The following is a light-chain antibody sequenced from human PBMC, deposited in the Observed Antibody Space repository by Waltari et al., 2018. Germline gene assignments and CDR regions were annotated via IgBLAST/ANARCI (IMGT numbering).Light chain of an antibody. V-gene: IGLV1-47*01. J-gene: IGLJ2*01. Sequence: QSVVTQPPSASGTPGQRVTISCSGSNSNIGSNYVYWYQQLPGKAPKLLIYRDNQLQSGVTDRFSSSNSGTTSSLPISELRSEDESEYYCASWDDRLSGQLFGGGTNLAVL. CDR2: RDN. CDR3: ASWDDRLSGQL. CDR1: NSNIGSNY.